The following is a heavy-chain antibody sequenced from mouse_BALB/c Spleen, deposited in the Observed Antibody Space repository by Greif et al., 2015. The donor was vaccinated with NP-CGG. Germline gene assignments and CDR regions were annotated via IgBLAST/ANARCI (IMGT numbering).Heavy chain of an antibody. CDR1: GYSFTSYW. CDR3: AREGMITTAWFAY. Sequence: VKLMESGAELVRPGASVKLSCKASGYSFTSYWMNWVKQRPGQGLEWIGMIHPSDSETRLNQKFKDKATLTVDKSSSTAYMQLSSPTSEDSAVYYCAREGMITTAWFAYRGQGTLVTVSA. J-gene: IGHJ3*01. CDR2: IHPSDSET. V-gene: IGHV1-61*01. D-gene: IGHD2-4*01.